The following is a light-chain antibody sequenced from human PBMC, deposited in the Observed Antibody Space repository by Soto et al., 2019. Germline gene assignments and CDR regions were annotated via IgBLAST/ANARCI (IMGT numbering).Light chain of an antibody. CDR3: ETWDSNIHWV. J-gene: IGLJ3*02. V-gene: IGLV4-60*02. CDR2: LEGSGSY. Sequence: QSVLTQSSSASASLGSSVKLTCTLSSGHSSYIIAWHQQQPGKAPRYLMKLEGSGSYNKGSGVPARFSGSSSGADRYLTISNLQFEDEADYYCETWDSNIHWVFGGGTKLTVL. CDR1: SGHSSYI.